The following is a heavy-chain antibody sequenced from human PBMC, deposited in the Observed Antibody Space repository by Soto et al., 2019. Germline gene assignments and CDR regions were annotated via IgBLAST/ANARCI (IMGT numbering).Heavy chain of an antibody. J-gene: IGHJ3*02. CDR1: GGSFSGHY. D-gene: IGHD4-17*01. Sequence: PSETLSLTCGIYGGSFSGHYWSWIRQVPGKGLEWIGEINHGGGTNYNPSLKSRVTISVDTSKNHFSLKLTSVTAADTALYYCARFLLRLRRDDAFDIWGQGTMVTVSS. V-gene: IGHV4-34*01. CDR3: ARFLLRLRRDDAFDI. CDR2: INHGGGT.